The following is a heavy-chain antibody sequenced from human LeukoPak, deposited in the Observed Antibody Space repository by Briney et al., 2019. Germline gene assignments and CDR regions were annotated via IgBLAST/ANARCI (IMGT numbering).Heavy chain of an antibody. V-gene: IGHV3-30*18. Sequence: GGSLRLSCAASGFTFSSYGMHWVRQAPGKGLEWVAVISYDGSNKYYADSVKGRFTISRDNSKNTPYLQMNSLRAEDTAVYYCAKDYARLVIPDYWGQGTLVTVSS. CDR2: ISYDGSNK. CDR1: GFTFSSYG. J-gene: IGHJ4*02. CDR3: AKDYARLVIPDY. D-gene: IGHD3-9*01.